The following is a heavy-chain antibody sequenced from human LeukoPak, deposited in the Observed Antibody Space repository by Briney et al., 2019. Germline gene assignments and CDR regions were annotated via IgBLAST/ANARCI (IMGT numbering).Heavy chain of an antibody. CDR3: ATPYCSSISCLDVFNI. CDR1: GVSVSDGRYY. V-gene: IGHV4-31*03. CDR2: KYYSGSA. D-gene: IGHD2-2*01. Sequence: SQTLSLTCNVSGVSVSDGRYYWTWIRQHPGKGLEWIGYKYYSGSAKYNPSLKSRLTISIDTSKNQFSLQLSSVTAADTATYYCATPYCSSISCLDVFNIWGQGTRVTVSS. J-gene: IGHJ3*02.